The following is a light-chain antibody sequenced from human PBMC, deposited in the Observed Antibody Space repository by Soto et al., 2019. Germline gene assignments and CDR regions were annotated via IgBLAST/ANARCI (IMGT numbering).Light chain of an antibody. V-gene: IGKV3-20*01. CDR2: GTS. J-gene: IGKJ2*01. CDR1: ESVSSNS. CDR3: QQYGSSPPT. Sequence: EIVLTQSPCTLSLSPGERATLSCRASESVSSNSVAWYQQKPGQSPRLLIYGTSNRATGIPDRFSGSGSGTEFTLTISRMEPGDFAVFFCQQYGSSPPTFGQGTKVDFK.